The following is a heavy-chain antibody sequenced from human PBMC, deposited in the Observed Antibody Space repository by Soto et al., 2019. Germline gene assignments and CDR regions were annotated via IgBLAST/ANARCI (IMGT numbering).Heavy chain of an antibody. D-gene: IGHD2-15*01. V-gene: IGHV4-30-4*01. CDR3: ARGRYCLTGRCFPNWFDS. Sequence: PSETLSLTCSVSGDSISSDDYFWAWIRQPPGQALEYIGSIYKSATTYYNPSFESRVAISLDTSKSQFSLNVTSVTAADTAVYFCARGRYCLTGRCFPNWFDSWGQGTLVTVSS. J-gene: IGHJ5*01. CDR1: GDSISSDDYF. CDR2: IYKSATT.